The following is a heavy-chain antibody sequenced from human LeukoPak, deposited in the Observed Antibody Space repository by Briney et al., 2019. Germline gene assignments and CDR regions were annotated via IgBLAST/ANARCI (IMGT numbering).Heavy chain of an antibody. Sequence: GGSLRLSCAASGFTFSSYSMNWVRQAPGKGLEWVSPISSSSSYIYYADSVKGRFTISRDNAKNSLYPQMNSLRAEDTAVYYCARDQNSGWYYPSATDAFDIWGQGTMVTVSS. D-gene: IGHD6-19*01. CDR3: ARDQNSGWYYPSATDAFDI. J-gene: IGHJ3*02. CDR1: GFTFSSYS. CDR2: ISSSSSYI. V-gene: IGHV3-21*01.